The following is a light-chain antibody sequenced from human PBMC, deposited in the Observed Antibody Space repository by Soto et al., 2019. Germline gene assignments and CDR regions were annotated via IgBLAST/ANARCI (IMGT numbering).Light chain of an antibody. CDR3: QQYNEWPLT. V-gene: IGKV3-15*01. CDR2: GAS. J-gene: IGKJ4*01. Sequence: EIVITQNPATLSVSPGERATLSCRASQSVSSDLAWYQQKPGQAPRLLIYGASTRATGIPATFSGSGSGTEFTLTITSLQSEDFAVYYCQQYNEWPLTFGGGTKVDIK. CDR1: QSVSSD.